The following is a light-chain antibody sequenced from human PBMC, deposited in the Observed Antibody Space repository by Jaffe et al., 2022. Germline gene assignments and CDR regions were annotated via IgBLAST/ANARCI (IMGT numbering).Light chain of an antibody. V-gene: IGLV1-40*01. Sequence: QSVLTQPPSVSGAPGQRVTISCIGSSSSIGAGFDVHWYQHLPGTAPKLLIYGNSNRPSGVPDRFSGSKSGTSASLDITGLQADDEADYYCQSYDSSLNGVLFGGGTKLTVL. CDR3: QSYDSSLNGVL. CDR1: SSSIGAGFD. J-gene: IGLJ2*01. CDR2: GNS.